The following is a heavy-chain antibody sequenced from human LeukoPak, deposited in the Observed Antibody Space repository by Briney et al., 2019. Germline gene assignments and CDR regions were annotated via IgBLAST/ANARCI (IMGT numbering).Heavy chain of an antibody. CDR1: GFTFSSSW. J-gene: IGHJ4*02. CDR2: INSDGSST. CDR3: ARLPTGSPLHY. Sequence: GGSLRLSCAASGFTFSSSWMHWVRQAPGKGLVWVSSINSDGSSTRYADSVKGRFTISRDNAKDTLYLQMNSLRAEDTAVYYCARLPTGSPLHYWGQGTLVTVSS. V-gene: IGHV3-74*01. D-gene: IGHD1-14*01.